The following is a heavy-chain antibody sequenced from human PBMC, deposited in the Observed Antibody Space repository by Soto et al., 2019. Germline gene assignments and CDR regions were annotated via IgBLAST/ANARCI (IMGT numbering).Heavy chain of an antibody. CDR1: GFTFGDYA. Sequence: PGGSLRLSCLVSGFTFGDYAMSWVRQAPGKGLEWVSLIRSKASGETIEYAASVRGRFTISRDDSKSIAYLQMNSLETEDTAVYYCARGRTRLDYWGQGALVTVSS. J-gene: IGHJ4*02. D-gene: IGHD4-17*01. CDR2: IRSKASGETI. V-gene: IGHV3-49*04. CDR3: ARGRTRLDY.